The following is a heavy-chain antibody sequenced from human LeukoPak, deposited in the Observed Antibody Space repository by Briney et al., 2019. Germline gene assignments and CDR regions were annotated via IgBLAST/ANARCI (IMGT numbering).Heavy chain of an antibody. D-gene: IGHD5-18*01. CDR3: ARRNTAMVAGLDY. Sequence: ASVNVSCKASGYTFTTYDSNWVRQATGRGRAWMGCMYPNRGSTAYAQKFRGGSTMHRNSPISTSSIALSGQPSEERPGYFCARRNTAMVAGLDYWGEGSLVTVSP. CDR1: GYTFTTYD. V-gene: IGHV1-8*01. J-gene: IGHJ4*02. CDR2: MYPNRGST.